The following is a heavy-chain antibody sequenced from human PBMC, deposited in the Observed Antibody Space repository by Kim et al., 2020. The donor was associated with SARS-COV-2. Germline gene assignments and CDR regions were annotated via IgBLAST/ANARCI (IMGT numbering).Heavy chain of an antibody. Sequence: GESLKISCKGSGYSFTSYWISWVRQMPGKGLEWMGRIDPSDSYTNYSPSFQGHVTISADKSISTAYLQWSSLKASDTAMYYCARLSRGELGYCSSTSCYLEYWGQGTLVTVSS. CDR1: GYSFTSYW. CDR3: ARLSRGELGYCSSTSCYLEY. V-gene: IGHV5-10-1*01. J-gene: IGHJ4*02. CDR2: IDPSDSYT. D-gene: IGHD2-2*01.